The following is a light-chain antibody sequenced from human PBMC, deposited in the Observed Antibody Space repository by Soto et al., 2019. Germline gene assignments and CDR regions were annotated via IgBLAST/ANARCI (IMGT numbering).Light chain of an antibody. CDR3: AAWDDSLSGYVV. CDR1: RSNIGSNS. Sequence: QAVLTQPHSASGTPGQRVTISCSGSRSNIGSNSVYWYQQLPGTAPKLLIYRNNQRPSGVPDRFSGSKSGTSASLAISGLRSEAEAEYYCAAWDDSLSGYVVFGGGTKLTVL. CDR2: RNN. V-gene: IGLV1-47*01. J-gene: IGLJ2*01.